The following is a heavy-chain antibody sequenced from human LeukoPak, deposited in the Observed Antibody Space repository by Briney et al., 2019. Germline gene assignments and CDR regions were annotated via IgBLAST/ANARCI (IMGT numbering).Heavy chain of an antibody. Sequence: SVKVSCKASGGTFSSYAISWVRQAPGQGLEWMGRIIPILGIANYAQRFQGRVTITADKSTSTAYMELSSLRSEDTAVYYCATQQADTVTPSDYYYYGMDVWGQGTTVTVSS. D-gene: IGHD4-17*01. CDR2: IIPILGIA. CDR1: GGTFSSYA. V-gene: IGHV1-69*04. J-gene: IGHJ6*02. CDR3: ATQQADTVTPSDYYYYGMDV.